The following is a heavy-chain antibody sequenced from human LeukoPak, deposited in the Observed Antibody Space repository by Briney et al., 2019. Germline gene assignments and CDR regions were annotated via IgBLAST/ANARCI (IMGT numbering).Heavy chain of an antibody. CDR3: ARPHVEISLITAGLDV. CDR1: GFTFSEYF. CDR2: ISSTGETK. V-gene: IGHV3-11*01. Sequence: PGGSLTLSCAASGFTFSEYFMHWIRQAPGKGPEWVSYISSTGETKHYADSVKGRFTISRDNTNNSFFLHMNNLRAEDTAVYYCARPHVEISLITAGLDVWGHGTLVSVSS. D-gene: IGHD3-16*01. J-gene: IGHJ3*01.